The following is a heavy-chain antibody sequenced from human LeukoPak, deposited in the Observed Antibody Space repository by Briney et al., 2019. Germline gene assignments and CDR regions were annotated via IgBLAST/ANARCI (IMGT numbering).Heavy chain of an antibody. CDR3: AKDSSIYYYGSGSYCMDV. D-gene: IGHD3-10*01. CDR2: IKKDGSEK. J-gene: IGHJ6*03. CDR1: GFTFSSYW. V-gene: IGHV3-7*01. Sequence: GGSLRLSCAASGFTFSSYWMSWVRQAPGKGLEWVANIKKDGSEKYYVDSVKGRFTISRDNAKTSLYLQMNSLRAEDTAVYYCAKDSSIYYYGSGSYCMDVWGKGTTVTVSS.